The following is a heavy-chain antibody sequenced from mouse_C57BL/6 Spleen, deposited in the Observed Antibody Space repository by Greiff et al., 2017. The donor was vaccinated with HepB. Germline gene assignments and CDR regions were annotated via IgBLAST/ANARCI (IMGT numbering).Heavy chain of an antibody. CDR1: GYTFTSYW. CDR2: IYPGNSDT. CDR3: TRPLTTVVATRFAY. D-gene: IGHD1-1*01. Sequence: VQLQQSGTVLARPGASVKMSCKTSGYTFTSYWMHWVKQRPGQGLEWIGAIYPGNSDTSYNQKFKGKAKLTAVTSASTAYMELSSLTNEDSAVYYCTRPLTTVVATRFAYWGQGTLVTVSA. J-gene: IGHJ3*01. V-gene: IGHV1-5*01.